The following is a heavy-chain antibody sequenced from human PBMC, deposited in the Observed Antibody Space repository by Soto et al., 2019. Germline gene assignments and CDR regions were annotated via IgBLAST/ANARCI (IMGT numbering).Heavy chain of an antibody. CDR1: GFTFDDYA. CDR2: ISWNSGSI. J-gene: IGHJ5*02. V-gene: IGHV3-9*01. Sequence: GGSLRLSCAASGFTFDDYAMHWVRQAPGKGLEWVSGISWNSGSIGYADSVKGRFTISRDNAKNSLYLQMNSLRAEDTALYYCAKDSYSSSWYAPMWFDPWGQGTLVTVSS. CDR3: AKDSYSSSWYAPMWFDP. D-gene: IGHD6-13*01.